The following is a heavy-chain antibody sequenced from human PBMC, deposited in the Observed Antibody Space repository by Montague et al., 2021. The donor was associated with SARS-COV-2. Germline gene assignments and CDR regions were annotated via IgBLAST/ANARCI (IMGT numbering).Heavy chain of an antibody. Sequence: SLRLSCAASGFSFEDFAMHWVRQAPGKGLVWVSGIDWNSATIAYADAVKGRFTISRDNAKNSLYLQMNSLRGEDTAFYYCAKDDPDSSGYFDHWGQGTLVTVSS. CDR3: AKDDPDSSGYFDH. V-gene: IGHV3-9*01. CDR1: GFSFEDFA. J-gene: IGHJ4*02. CDR2: IDWNSATI. D-gene: IGHD6-19*01.